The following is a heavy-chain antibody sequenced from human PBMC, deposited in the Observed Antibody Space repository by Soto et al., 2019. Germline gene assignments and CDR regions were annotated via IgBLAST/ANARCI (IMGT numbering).Heavy chain of an antibody. Sequence: QVQLVQSGAEVREPGASVKVSCKPSGATFSGNFFHWVRQAPGQGLEWMGWINPDNGDTNYAQKFQDRVTMTRDTSISTAYMDLSRLRSDDTAVYFCTRDRSGANFQHWGQGTLVTVSS. V-gene: IGHV1-2*02. J-gene: IGHJ1*01. CDR3: TRDRSGANFQH. D-gene: IGHD3-10*01. CDR1: GATFSGNF. CDR2: INPDNGDT.